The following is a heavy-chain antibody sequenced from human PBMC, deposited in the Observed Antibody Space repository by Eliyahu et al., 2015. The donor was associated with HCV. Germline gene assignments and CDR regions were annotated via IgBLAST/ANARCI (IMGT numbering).Heavy chain of an antibody. V-gene: IGHV4-34*01. J-gene: IGHJ4*02. CDR1: GGSFSGYY. D-gene: IGHD6-6*01. CDR2: INHSGST. Sequence: QVXLXQWGAGLLKPSETLSLTXAVYGGSFSGYYWSWIRQPPGKGLEWIGEINHSGSTNYNPSLKSRVTISVDTSKNQFSLKLSSVTAADTAVYYCARGGSIAARRWDFDYWGQGTLVTVSS. CDR3: ARGGSIAARRWDFDY.